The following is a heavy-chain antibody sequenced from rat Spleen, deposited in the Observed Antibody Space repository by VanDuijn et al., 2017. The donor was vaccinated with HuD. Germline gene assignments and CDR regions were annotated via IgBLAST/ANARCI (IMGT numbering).Heavy chain of an antibody. Sequence: EVQLVESGGGLVQPGRSMSLSCAASGFIFSNYYMVWVRQAPTKGLEWVASITTGGAITSYRDSVKGRFTISRDTAKSTLYLQMDSLRSEDTATYYCARHGYNAYIDYWGQGVMVTVSS. J-gene: IGHJ2*01. CDR3: ARHGYNAYIDY. D-gene: IGHD1-9*01. CDR2: ITTGGAIT. V-gene: IGHV5-25*01. CDR1: GFIFSNYY.